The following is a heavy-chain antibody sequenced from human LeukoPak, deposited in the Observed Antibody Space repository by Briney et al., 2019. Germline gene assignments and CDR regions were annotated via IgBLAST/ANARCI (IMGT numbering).Heavy chain of an antibody. CDR2: IYYSGST. CDR3: ARQFNQWLGPHWFDP. Sequence: SETLSLTCTVSGGSISSSSYYWGWIRQPPGKGLEWIGSIYYSGSTYYNPSLKSRVTISADTSKNQFSLKLSSVTAADTAVYYCARQFNQWLGPHWFDPWGQGTLVTVSS. D-gene: IGHD6-19*01. V-gene: IGHV4-39*01. CDR1: GGSISSSSYY. J-gene: IGHJ5*02.